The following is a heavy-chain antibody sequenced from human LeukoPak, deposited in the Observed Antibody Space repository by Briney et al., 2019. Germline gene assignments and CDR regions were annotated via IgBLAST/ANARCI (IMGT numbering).Heavy chain of an antibody. J-gene: IGHJ4*02. D-gene: IGHD2-15*01. V-gene: IGHV4-59*01. Sequence: PSETLSLTCTVSGGPISRYYWSWIRQPPGKGLEWIGHIYDSGITNYNPSLKSRVTISVDTSKNQFSLKLSSVAAADTAVYYCARVSGYCSGGACYSRRHFDHWGQGTLVTVSS. CDR3: ARVSGYCSGGACYSRRHFDH. CDR1: GGPISRYY. CDR2: IYDSGIT.